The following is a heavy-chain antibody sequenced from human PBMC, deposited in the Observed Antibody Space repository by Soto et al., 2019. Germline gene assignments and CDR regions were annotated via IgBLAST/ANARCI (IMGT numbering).Heavy chain of an antibody. CDR1: GFIFKDYA. CDR2: ITYSGSNK. CDR3: ARYGGFPQQLPPGEDYYYAMDV. J-gene: IGHJ6*02. D-gene: IGHD6-13*01. Sequence: GGSLRLSCAASGFIFKDYAMRWVRQAPGKGLEWVATITYSGSNKYYADSVRGRFTISRDNSKNTLYLQMNSLRAEDTAVYYCARYGGFPQQLPPGEDYYYAMDVRGQGTTLTVSS. V-gene: IGHV3-30-3*01.